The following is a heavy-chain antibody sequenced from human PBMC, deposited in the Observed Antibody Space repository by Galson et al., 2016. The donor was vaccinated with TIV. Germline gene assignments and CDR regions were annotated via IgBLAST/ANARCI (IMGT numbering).Heavy chain of an antibody. Sequence: LRLSCAASGFTFSTYAMHWVRQAPGKGLEWVAVISDDGNNAYYGDSVKGRFTIARDNSKKTLYLQMNSLRAEDTAVYYCARVRGLVWFGETRKEEPYYYNMDVWGQGTTVTVSS. CDR1: GFTFSTYA. J-gene: IGHJ6*02. CDR3: ARVRGLVWFGETRKEEPYYYNMDV. D-gene: IGHD3-10*01. V-gene: IGHV3-30-3*01. CDR2: ISDDGNNA.